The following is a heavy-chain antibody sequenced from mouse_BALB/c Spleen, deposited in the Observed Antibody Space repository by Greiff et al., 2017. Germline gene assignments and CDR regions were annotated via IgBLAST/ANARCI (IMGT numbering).Heavy chain of an antibody. CDR3: ARDRYDYDVEDAMDY. CDR1: GFTFSDYY. D-gene: IGHD2-4*01. J-gene: IGHJ4*01. CDR2: ISDGGSYT. V-gene: IGHV5-4*02. Sequence: EVMLVESGGGLVKPGGSLKLSCAASGFTFSDYYMYWVRQTPEKRLEWVATISDGGSYTYYPDSVKGRYTISRDNAKNNLYLQMSSLKSEDTAMYYCARDRYDYDVEDAMDYWGQGTSVTVSS.